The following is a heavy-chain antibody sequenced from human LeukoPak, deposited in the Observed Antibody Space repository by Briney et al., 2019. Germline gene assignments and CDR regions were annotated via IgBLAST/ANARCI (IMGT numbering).Heavy chain of an antibody. CDR3: AKEPGLSYSVTPFDY. CDR1: GFTFRSYA. D-gene: IGHD1-26*01. J-gene: IGHJ4*02. CDR2: ISGSGGRA. V-gene: IGHV3-23*01. Sequence: PGGSLRLSCAASGFTFRSYAMSWVPHAPAKGREWVSAISGSGGRAHYAVSVKGRFTISRDNSPNTMYLQMNSLRAEDTAVYYCAKEPGLSYSVTPFDYWGQGTLITVSS.